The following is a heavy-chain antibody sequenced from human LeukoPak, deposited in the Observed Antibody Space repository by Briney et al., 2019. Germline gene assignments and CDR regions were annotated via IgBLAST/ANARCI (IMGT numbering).Heavy chain of an antibody. D-gene: IGHD5-18*01. Sequence: QPGGSLRLSCAASGFTFRSYAMSWVRQAPGKGLEWVSAISGSGGSTYYADSVKGRFTISRDNSKNTLYLQMNSLRAEDTAVYYCAKDDFPTGMVDYWGQGTLVTVSS. V-gene: IGHV3-23*01. CDR1: GFTFRSYA. CDR2: ISGSGGST. J-gene: IGHJ4*02. CDR3: AKDDFPTGMVDY.